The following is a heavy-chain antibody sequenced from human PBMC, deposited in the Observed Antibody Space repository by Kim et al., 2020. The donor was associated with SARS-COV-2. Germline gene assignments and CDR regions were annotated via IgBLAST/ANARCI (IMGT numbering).Heavy chain of an antibody. Sequence: GGSLRLSCAASGFTFSNAWMSWVRQAPGKGLEWVGRIKSKTDGGTTDYAAPVKGRFTISRDDSKNTLYLQMNSLKTEDTAVYYCTTGLLSRFDAFDIWGQGTMVTVSS. J-gene: IGHJ3*02. CDR1: GFTFSNAW. CDR2: IKSKTDGGTT. V-gene: IGHV3-15*01. CDR3: TTGLLSRFDAFDI. D-gene: IGHD3-22*01.